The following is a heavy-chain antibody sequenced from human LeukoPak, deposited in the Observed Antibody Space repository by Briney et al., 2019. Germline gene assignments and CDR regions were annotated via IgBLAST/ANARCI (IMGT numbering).Heavy chain of an antibody. Sequence: GGSLRLSCAASGFTFSSYGMHWVRQAPGKGLEWVAFIRYDGSNKYYADSVKGRFTISRDNSKNTLYLQMNSLRAEDTAVYYCARAPVSSWLWFHPHHPILGSDIWGQGIMVTVSS. D-gene: IGHD5-18*01. V-gene: IGHV3-30*02. J-gene: IGHJ3*02. CDR2: IRYDGSNK. CDR1: GFTFSSYG. CDR3: ARAPVSSWLWFHPHHPILGSDI.